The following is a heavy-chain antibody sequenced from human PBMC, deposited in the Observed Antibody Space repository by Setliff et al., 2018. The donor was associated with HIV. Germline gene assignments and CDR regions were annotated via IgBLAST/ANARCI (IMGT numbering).Heavy chain of an antibody. CDR2: LTSGTATM. D-gene: IGHD6-19*01. J-gene: IGHJ4*02. CDR1: GFTFSAYS. CDR3: AREGHLGSGWSEAPLDN. V-gene: IGHV3-48*01. Sequence: PGGSLRLSCAASGFTFSAYSMHWVRQAPGKGLEWLSYLTSGTATMYYADSVKGRFTISRDNVKNSLYLQMNSLRAEDTAVYHCAREGHLGSGWSEAPLDNWGQGTLVTVSS.